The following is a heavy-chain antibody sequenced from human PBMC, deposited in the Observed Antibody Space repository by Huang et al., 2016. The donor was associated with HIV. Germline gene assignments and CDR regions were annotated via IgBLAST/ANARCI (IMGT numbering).Heavy chain of an antibody. Sequence: EVQLVQSGAEVKKPGESLTISCQGSGYSFNTYWIAWGRQLPGKGPVWMGIIHPGDADTRYIPSFQGQGTSSAEKSIDTAYLQWRSLKASDTAMYYCARKFSSTWYRAFDLWGQGTMVTVSS. J-gene: IGHJ3*01. CDR1: GYSFNTYW. V-gene: IGHV5-51*01. D-gene: IGHD6-13*01. CDR2: IHPGDADT. CDR3: ARKFSSTWYRAFDL.